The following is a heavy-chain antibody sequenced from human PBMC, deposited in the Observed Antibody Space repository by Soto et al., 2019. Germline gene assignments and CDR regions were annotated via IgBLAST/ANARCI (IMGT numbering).Heavy chain of an antibody. CDR1: GGSISSSSYY. J-gene: IGHJ6*03. D-gene: IGHD2-2*01. CDR2: IYYSGST. Sequence: QLQLQESGPGLVKPSETLSLTCTVSGGSISSSSYYWGWIRQPPGKGLEWIGSIYYSGSTYYNPSLKSRVTISVDTSKHQFSLKLSSVTAADTAVYYCAQQLMPTRIYYYYMDVWGKGTTVTVSS. CDR3: AQQLMPTRIYYYYMDV. V-gene: IGHV4-39*01.